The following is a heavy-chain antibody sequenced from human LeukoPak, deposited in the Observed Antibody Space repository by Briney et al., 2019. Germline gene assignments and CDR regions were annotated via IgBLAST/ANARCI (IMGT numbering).Heavy chain of an antibody. Sequence: PSETLSLTRTVSGGSISSYYWSWIRQPPGKGLEWIGYIYYSGSTNYNPSLKSRVTISVDTSKNQFSLKLSSVTAADTAVYYCARGSASPWYDYVWGYPLNWFDPWGQGTLVTVSS. J-gene: IGHJ5*02. CDR1: GGSISSYY. CDR2: IYYSGST. CDR3: ARGSASPWYDYVWGYPLNWFDP. V-gene: IGHV4-59*01. D-gene: IGHD3-16*01.